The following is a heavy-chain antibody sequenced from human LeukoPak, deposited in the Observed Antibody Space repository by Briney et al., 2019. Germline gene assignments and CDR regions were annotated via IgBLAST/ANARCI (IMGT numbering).Heavy chain of an antibody. CDR3: ARDIDYYHSSGYYAAFDI. J-gene: IGHJ3*02. V-gene: IGHV4-61*02. CDR1: GGSISSGSYY. D-gene: IGHD3-22*01. CDR2: IYTIGSN. Sequence: SQTLSLTCTVSGGSISSGSYYWSWIRQPAGKGLEWIGLIYTIGSNNYNPSLKTRVPISVDTSKNQFSLKPSSVTDADTAVYYCARDIDYYHSSGYYAAFDIWGQGTMVTVSS.